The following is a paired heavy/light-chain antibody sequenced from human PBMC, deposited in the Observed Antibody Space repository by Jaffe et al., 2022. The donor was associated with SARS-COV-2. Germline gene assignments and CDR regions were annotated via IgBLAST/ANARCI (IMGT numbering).Light chain of an antibody. J-gene: IGKJ4*01. V-gene: IGKV1-16*01. CDR1: QDISDY. CDR2: TES. Sequence: DIQMTQSPSSLSASVGDRVTITCRASQDISDYVAWYQQKPGKAPRSLIQTESNLQSGVPSRFSGSGSGTDFTLTINSLQPEDIATYYCQQPHSYPLTFGGGTKVEIK. CDR3: QQPHSYPLT.
Heavy chain of an antibody. CDR3: IRRSTWRPFHWYFDL. CDR1: GDSISSSSHH. Sequence: QVQVQESGPGLVRPSETLSLTCTVSGDSISSSSHHWGWIRQPPGKGLEWVGSFRYTEGTHYNPSLKTRVTISADMTKNQFSLNLSSAIAADTAVYYCIRRSTWRPFHWYFDLWGRGTLVTVSS. D-gene: IGHD3-10*01. V-gene: IGHV4-39*01. J-gene: IGHJ2*01. CDR2: FRYTEGT.